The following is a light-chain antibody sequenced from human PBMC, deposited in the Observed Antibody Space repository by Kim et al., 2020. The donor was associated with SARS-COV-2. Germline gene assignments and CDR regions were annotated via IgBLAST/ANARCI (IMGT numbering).Light chain of an antibody. CDR1: QSISNK. V-gene: IGKV3-15*01. CDR3: QQYYYGLPLT. J-gene: IGKJ4*01. CDR2: DAS. Sequence: EIVMTQSPAILSVSPGDRVTLSCRASQSISNKLAWYQQKPGQSPSLIIYDASTRATGVPARFSGSGSGAEFTLTISSLQPEDFAVYFFQQYYYGLPLTVGGGAKVDI.